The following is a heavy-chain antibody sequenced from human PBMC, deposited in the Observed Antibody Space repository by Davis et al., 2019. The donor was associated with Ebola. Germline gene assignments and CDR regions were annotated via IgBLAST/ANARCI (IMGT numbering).Heavy chain of an antibody. CDR3: ARDSSGWYYFVY. V-gene: IGHV1-3*01. J-gene: IGHJ4*02. CDR1: GYTFTSYA. D-gene: IGHD6-19*01. CDR2: INAGNGNT. Sequence: ASVKVSCKASGYTFTSYAMHWVRQAPGQRLEWMGWINAGNGNTKYSQKFQGRVTITRDTSASTAYMELSSLRSEDTAVYYCARDSSGWYYFVYWGQGTLVTVSS.